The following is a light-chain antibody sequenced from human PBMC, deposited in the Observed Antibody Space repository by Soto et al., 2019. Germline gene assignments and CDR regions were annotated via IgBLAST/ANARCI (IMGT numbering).Light chain of an antibody. V-gene: IGKV3-20*01. CDR3: QQYGSSPWT. Sequence: EIVLTQSPGTLSLSPGERATLSCRASQSVSSSYLAWYQQKPGQAPRLLIYGASSRATGIPDRFSGSGSGTDFTLTISRLEPEEFPVYYCQQYGSSPWTFGQGNKVEIK. CDR2: GAS. J-gene: IGKJ1*01. CDR1: QSVSSSY.